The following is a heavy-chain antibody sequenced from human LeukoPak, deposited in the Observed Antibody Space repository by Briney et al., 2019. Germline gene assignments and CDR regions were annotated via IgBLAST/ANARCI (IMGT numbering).Heavy chain of an antibody. Sequence: SETLSLICTVSGGSISSSSAYWGWIRQPPGKGLEWIGSVYYRKNTYYNPSLKSRVTISADTSKNQFSLTLGSVSATDTAVYYCASPRGCSYGYFDYWGQGTLVTVSS. CDR2: VYYRKNT. D-gene: IGHD5-18*01. J-gene: IGHJ4*02. V-gene: IGHV4-39*01. CDR3: ASPRGCSYGYFDY. CDR1: GGSISSSSAY.